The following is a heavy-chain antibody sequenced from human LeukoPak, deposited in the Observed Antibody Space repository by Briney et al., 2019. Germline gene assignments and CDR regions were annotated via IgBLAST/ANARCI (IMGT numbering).Heavy chain of an antibody. J-gene: IGHJ4*02. CDR2: IKQDGSEK. D-gene: IGHD4-17*01. V-gene: IGHV3-7*01. Sequence: GGSLRLSCAASGFTFSSFWMSWVRQAPGKGLGWVSNIKQDGSEKYYVDSVKGRFTISRDNAKNSLNLQMNSLRAEDTAVYYCARGFTVTTGGVFDYWGQGTLVTVSS. CDR3: ARGFTVTTGGVFDY. CDR1: GFTFSSFW.